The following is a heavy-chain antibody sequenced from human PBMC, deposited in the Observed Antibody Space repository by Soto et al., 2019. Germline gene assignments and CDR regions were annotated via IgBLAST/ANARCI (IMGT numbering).Heavy chain of an antibody. D-gene: IGHD3-16*01. V-gene: IGHV3-11*06. Sequence: QVQLVESGGGLVEPGGSLRLSCAASGFSVGDYYMTWIRQAPGKGLEWLSYSSSSGGYTNYADSVKGRFTISRDNARNALYLQMDSLIAEDTAVYFCARSSGWRQVFTFVYGLDVWGQGTTVTASS. CDR3: ARSSGWRQVFTFVYGLDV. CDR1: GFSVGDYY. CDR2: SSSSGGYT. J-gene: IGHJ6*02.